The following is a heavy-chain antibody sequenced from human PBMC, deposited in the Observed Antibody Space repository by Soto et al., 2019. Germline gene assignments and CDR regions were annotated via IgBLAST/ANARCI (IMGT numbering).Heavy chain of an antibody. V-gene: IGHV4-31*03. CDR3: ARDSVVGYYGDYGGFDY. D-gene: IGHD4-17*01. CDR1: GGSISSGGYY. Sequence: QVQLQESGPGLVKPSQTLSLTCTVSGGSISSGGYYWSWIRQHPGKGLEWIGYIYYSGSTYYNPSLKSRVTISVDTSKNQFSLKLSSVTAADTAVYYCARDSVVGYYGDYGGFDYWGQGTLVTVSS. J-gene: IGHJ4*02. CDR2: IYYSGST.